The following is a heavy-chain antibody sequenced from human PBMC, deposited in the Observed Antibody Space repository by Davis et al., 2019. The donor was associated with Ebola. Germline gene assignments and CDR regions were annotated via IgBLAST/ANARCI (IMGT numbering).Heavy chain of an antibody. J-gene: IGHJ4*02. D-gene: IGHD6-19*01. V-gene: IGHV1-69*13. CDR3: AREGSSGWYDNY. CDR1: GGTFSSYA. CDR2: IIPIFGTA. Sequence: SVKVSCKASGGTFSSYAISWVRQAPGQGLEWMGGIIPIFGTANYAQKFQGRVTITADESTSTAYMELSSLRSEDTAVYYCAREGSSGWYDNYWGQGTLVTVSS.